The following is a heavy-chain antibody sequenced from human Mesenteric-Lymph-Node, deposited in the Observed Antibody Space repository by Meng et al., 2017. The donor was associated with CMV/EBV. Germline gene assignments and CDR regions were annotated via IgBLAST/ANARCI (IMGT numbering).Heavy chain of an antibody. V-gene: IGHV3-48*04. CDR1: GFTVSSNY. CDR3: ARDLKNTSYYDSGSSFDY. Sequence: GGSLRLSCAASGFTVSSNYMSWVRQAPGKGLEWVSYISSSSSTIYYADSVKGRFTISRDNAKNSLYLQMNSLRVEDTAMYYCARDLKNTSYYDSGSSFDYWGQGTLVTVSS. J-gene: IGHJ4*02. CDR2: ISSSSSTI. D-gene: IGHD3-10*01.